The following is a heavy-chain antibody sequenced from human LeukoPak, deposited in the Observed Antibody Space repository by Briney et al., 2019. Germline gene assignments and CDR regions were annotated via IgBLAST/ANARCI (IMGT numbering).Heavy chain of an antibody. CDR1: GFTFSSYS. V-gene: IGHV3-48*04. Sequence: GGSLRLSCAASGFTFSSYSMNWVRQAPGKGLEWVSYISSSGSTIYYADSVKGRFTISRDNAKNSLYLQMNSLRAEDTAVYYCARVSGEPTYYDFWSGSLYYYYGMDVWGQGTTVTVSS. CDR3: ARVSGEPTYYDFWSGSLYYYYGMDV. CDR2: ISSSGSTI. D-gene: IGHD3-3*01. J-gene: IGHJ6*02.